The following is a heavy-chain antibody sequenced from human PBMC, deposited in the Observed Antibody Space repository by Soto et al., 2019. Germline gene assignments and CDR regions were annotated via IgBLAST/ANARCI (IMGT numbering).Heavy chain of an antibody. Sequence: GGSLRLSCAASGFTFSSYAMGWVRQAPGKGLEWVSTFGITGGDTYYADSVKGRFFISRDDSKYTLHLQMNSLRAEDTAVYHCAKLGSQLLSYYGMDVWGQGTTVTVSS. CDR2: FGITGGDT. CDR3: AKLGSQLLSYYGMDV. CDR1: GFTFSSYA. V-gene: IGHV3-23*01. D-gene: IGHD2-2*01. J-gene: IGHJ6*02.